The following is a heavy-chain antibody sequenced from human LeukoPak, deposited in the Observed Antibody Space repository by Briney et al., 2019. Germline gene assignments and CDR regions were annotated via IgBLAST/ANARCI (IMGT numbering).Heavy chain of an antibody. CDR2: SRNKANRYTT. V-gene: IGHV3-72*01. D-gene: IGHD2-15*01. CDR3: TRGYSRSGRTYFDY. J-gene: IGHJ4*02. Sequence: GGSLRLSCAASGFTFSSYAMSWVRQAPGKGLEWVGRSRNKANRYTTEYAASVKGRFTISRDDSETSMYLQMNSLETEDTAVYYCTRGYSRSGRTYFDYWGQGTLVTVSS. CDR1: GFTFSSYA.